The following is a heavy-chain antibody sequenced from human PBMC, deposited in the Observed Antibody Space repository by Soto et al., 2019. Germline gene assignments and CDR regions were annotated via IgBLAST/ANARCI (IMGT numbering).Heavy chain of an antibody. Sequence: PGGSLRLSCAASGFTFSDYYMSWIRQAPGKGLEWVSYISSSSSYTNYADSVKGRFTISRDNAKNSLYLQMNSLIAEDTAVYYCRTFWSGYYRWGQGTLVTVSS. V-gene: IGHV3-11*06. CDR3: RTFWSGYYR. CDR2: ISSSSSYT. CDR1: GFTFSDYY. J-gene: IGHJ4*02. D-gene: IGHD3-3*01.